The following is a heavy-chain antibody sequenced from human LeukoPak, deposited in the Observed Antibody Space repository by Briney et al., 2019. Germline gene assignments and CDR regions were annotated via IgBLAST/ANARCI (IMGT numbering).Heavy chain of an antibody. D-gene: IGHD5-24*01. J-gene: IGHJ3*02. CDR2: ISSSSSYI. CDR3: ARRRDGYNFRDAFDI. CDR1: GFTFSSYS. Sequence: PGGSLRLSCAASGFTFSSYSMNWVRQAPGKGLEWVSSISSSSSYIYYADSVKGRFTISRDNAKNSLYLQMNSLRAEDTAVYYCARRRDGYNFRDAFDIWGQGTMVTVSS. V-gene: IGHV3-21*04.